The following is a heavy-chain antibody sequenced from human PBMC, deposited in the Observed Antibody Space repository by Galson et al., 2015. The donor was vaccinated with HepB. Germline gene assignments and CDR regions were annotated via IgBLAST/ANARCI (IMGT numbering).Heavy chain of an antibody. J-gene: IGHJ4*02. D-gene: IGHD3-22*01. CDR3: AKDFDRSGYPRYFDY. Sequence: SLRLSCAASGFTFSRYAMTWVRQAPGKGLEWVSSISASGAATFQADAVKGRFTVSRDNSKNTLHLQMNSLRAEDTAIYHCAKDFDRSGYPRYFDYWGQGILITVSS. CDR2: ISASGAAT. CDR1: GFTFSRYA. V-gene: IGHV3-23*01.